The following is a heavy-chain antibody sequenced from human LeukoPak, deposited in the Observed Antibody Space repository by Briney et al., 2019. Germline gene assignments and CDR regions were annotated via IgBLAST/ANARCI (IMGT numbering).Heavy chain of an antibody. V-gene: IGHV4-34*01. Sequence: SETLSLTCAVYGGSFSGYYWSWIRQPPGKGLEWIGEINHSGSTNYNPSLKSRVTISVDTSKNQFSLKLSSVAAADTAVYYCARADYSGNSGDFDYWGQGTLVTVSS. D-gene: IGHD4-4*01. CDR3: ARADYSGNSGDFDY. CDR1: GGSFSGYY. J-gene: IGHJ4*02. CDR2: INHSGST.